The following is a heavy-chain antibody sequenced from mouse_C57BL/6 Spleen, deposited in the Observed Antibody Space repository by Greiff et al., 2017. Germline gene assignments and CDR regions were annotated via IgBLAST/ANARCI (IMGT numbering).Heavy chain of an antibody. J-gene: IGHJ2*01. CDR3: ARGYYGSSYVHFDY. CDR2: ISDGGSYT. V-gene: IGHV5-4*01. Sequence: EVQVVESGGGLVKPGGSLKLSCAASGFTFSSYAMSWVRQTPEKRLEWVATISDGGSYTYYPDNVKGRFTISRDNAKNNLYLQMSHLKSEDTAMYYCARGYYGSSYVHFDYWGQGTTLTVSS. D-gene: IGHD1-1*01. CDR1: GFTFSSYA.